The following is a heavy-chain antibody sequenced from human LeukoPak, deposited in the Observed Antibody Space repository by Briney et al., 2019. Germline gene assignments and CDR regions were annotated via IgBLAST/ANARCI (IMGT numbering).Heavy chain of an antibody. Sequence: ASVKVSCKASGYTFTNYDINWVRQATGHGLEWMGWMNPNNGNTAYAQKFQGRVTMTRNTSTSTAYMELSSLRPEDTAVYYCARAEIVVVPVAMKDDPFDIWGQGTMVTVSS. J-gene: IGHJ3*02. CDR2: MNPNNGNT. V-gene: IGHV1-8*01. CDR3: ARAEIVVVPVAMKDDPFDI. CDR1: GYTFTNYD. D-gene: IGHD2-2*01.